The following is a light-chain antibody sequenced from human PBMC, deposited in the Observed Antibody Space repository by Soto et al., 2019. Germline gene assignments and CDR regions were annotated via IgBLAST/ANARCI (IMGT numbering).Light chain of an antibody. Sequence: IRMTQSPSSLSASTGDRVTITCRASQGISSYLAWYQQKPGKAPKLMIYAASTLQSGVPSRFSGSGSGTDCTLTISRLQSEDVATYYCQQYYSYAWTLGQGTKVDIK. J-gene: IGKJ1*01. CDR3: QQYYSYAWT. CDR2: AAS. V-gene: IGKV1-8*01. CDR1: QGISSY.